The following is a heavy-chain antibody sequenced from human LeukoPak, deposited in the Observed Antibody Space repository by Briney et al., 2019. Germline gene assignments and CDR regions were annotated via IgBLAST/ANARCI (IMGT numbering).Heavy chain of an antibody. CDR1: GFTFSTYN. CDR2: ITSSSSYI. J-gene: IGHJ4*02. CDR3: ARDRRGNDYALFDY. V-gene: IGHV3-21*01. D-gene: IGHD3-16*01. Sequence: PGGSLRLSCAASGFTFSTYNMNWVRQAPGKGLEWVSSITSSSSYIYYADSVKVRFTISRDNAKNSLYLEMNSLRAEDTAVYYCARDRRGNDYALFDYWGQGTMVTVSS.